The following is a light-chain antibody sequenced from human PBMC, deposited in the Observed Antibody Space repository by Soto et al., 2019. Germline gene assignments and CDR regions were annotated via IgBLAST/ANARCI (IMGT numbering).Light chain of an antibody. V-gene: IGKV1-9*01. Sequence: DIQLTQSPSFLSASVGDRVTITCRASQGISSYLAWYQQKPGKAPKLLIYAASTLQSGVPSRFSGSGSGTEFTLTISSLQPEDFATYYCQQLNSYPLRFGPVTKVDIK. CDR3: QQLNSYPLR. CDR2: AAS. CDR1: QGISSY. J-gene: IGKJ3*01.